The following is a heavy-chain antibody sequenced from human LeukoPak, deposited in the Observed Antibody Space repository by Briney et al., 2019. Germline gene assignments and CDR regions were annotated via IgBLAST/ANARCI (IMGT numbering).Heavy chain of an antibody. D-gene: IGHD2-2*01. Sequence: ASVKVSCKASGYTFTSYGISWVRQAPGQGLEWMGWISPNSGGTNYAQKFQGRVTMTRDTSISTAYMELSRLRSDDTAVYYCATVRGVWDIVVVPAARDDAFDIWGQGTMVTVSS. CDR2: ISPNSGGT. CDR1: GYTFTSYG. V-gene: IGHV1-2*02. CDR3: ATVRGVWDIVVVPAARDDAFDI. J-gene: IGHJ3*02.